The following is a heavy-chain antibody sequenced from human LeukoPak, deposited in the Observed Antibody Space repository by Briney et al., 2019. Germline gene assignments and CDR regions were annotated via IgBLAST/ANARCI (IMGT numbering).Heavy chain of an antibody. D-gene: IGHD1-26*01. J-gene: IGHJ4*02. CDR1: GFSFGSYG. Sequence: GESLRLSCAASGFSFGSYGLSWVRQAPGKGPQWVSYISGNGGTTHYADSVEGRFTISRDNAKNSLYLQMSSLRAEDTAVYYCARDLDSGNHFFAYWGQGTPVTVSS. CDR2: ISGNGGTT. V-gene: IGHV3-48*04. CDR3: ARDLDSGNHFFAY.